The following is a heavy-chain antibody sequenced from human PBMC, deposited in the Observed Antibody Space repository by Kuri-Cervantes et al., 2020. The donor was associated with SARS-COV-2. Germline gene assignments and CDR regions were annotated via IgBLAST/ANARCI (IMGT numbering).Heavy chain of an antibody. V-gene: IGHV4-34*01. CDR1: GGSFSGYY. Sequence: GPLRLSCAVYGGSFSGYYWSWIRQPPGKGLEWIGEINHSGSTNYNPSLKSRVTISVDTSKNQFSLKLSSVTAADTAVYYCARGGYYYDSSGYYYSSEYFQHWGQGTLVTVSS. J-gene: IGHJ1*01. CDR2: INHSGST. CDR3: ARGGYYYDSSGYYYSSEYFQH. D-gene: IGHD3-22*01.